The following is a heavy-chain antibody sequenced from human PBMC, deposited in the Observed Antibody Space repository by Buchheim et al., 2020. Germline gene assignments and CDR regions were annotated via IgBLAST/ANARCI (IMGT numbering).Heavy chain of an antibody. CDR3: ARETYDVWSSYTLNGMDV. CDR2: IYYLGTT. D-gene: IGHD3-3*01. J-gene: IGHJ6*02. V-gene: IGHV4-31*03. Sequence: QVQLQESGPGLVKPSQTLSLTCTVSGGSISSGGYYWSWIRQHPGKGLEWIGYIYYLGTTYSNPSLNSRATISMDKSKNEFSLTLRSVTAADTAVYYCARETYDVWSSYTLNGMDVWGQGTT. CDR1: GGSISSGGYY.